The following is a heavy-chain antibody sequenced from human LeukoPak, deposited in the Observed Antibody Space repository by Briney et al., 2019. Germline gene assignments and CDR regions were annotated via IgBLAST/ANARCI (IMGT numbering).Heavy chain of an antibody. CDR1: GGSISSSYW. D-gene: IGHD2-21*02. V-gene: IGHV4-4*02. J-gene: IGHJ4*02. CDR3: ANGGDYCWYY. CDR2: IFHSGNA. Sequence: SETQSLTCAVSGGSISSSYWWSWVRQPPGKGLEWIGEIFHSGNANYNPSLKSRVTMSVDKSKNQFSLKLTSVTAADTAVYYCANGGDYCWYYWGQGILVTVSS.